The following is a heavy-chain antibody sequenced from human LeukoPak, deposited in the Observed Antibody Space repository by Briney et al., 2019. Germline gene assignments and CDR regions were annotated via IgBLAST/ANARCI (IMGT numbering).Heavy chain of an antibody. CDR2: INPNSGGT. CDR1: GYTFTGYY. V-gene: IGHV1-2*06. J-gene: IGHJ4*02. CDR3: ARAAHSYTAMVTGSSRFDY. Sequence: ASVKVSCKASGYTFTGYYMHWVRQAPGQGLEWMGRINPNSGGTNYAQKLQGRVTMTTDTSTSTAYMELRSLRSDDTAVYYCARAAHSYTAMVTGSSRFDYWGQGTLVTVSS. D-gene: IGHD5-18*01.